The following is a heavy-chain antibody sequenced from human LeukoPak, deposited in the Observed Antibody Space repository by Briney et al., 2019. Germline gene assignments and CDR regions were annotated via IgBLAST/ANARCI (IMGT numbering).Heavy chain of an antibody. D-gene: IGHD3-10*01. CDR3: ASRWFGDYYFDY. V-gene: IGHV4-39*07. Sequence: PSETLSLTCTVSGGSISSSSYYWGWVRQPPGKGLEWIGEIYHSGSTNYNPSLKSRVTISVDKSKNQFSLKLSSVTAADTAVYYCASRWFGDYYFDYWGQGTLVTVSS. J-gene: IGHJ4*02. CDR2: IYHSGST. CDR1: GGSISSSSYY.